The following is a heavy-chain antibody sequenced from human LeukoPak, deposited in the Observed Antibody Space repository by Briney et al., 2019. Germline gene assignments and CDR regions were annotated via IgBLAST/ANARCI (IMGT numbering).Heavy chain of an antibody. CDR2: ISSSSSYI. D-gene: IGHD6-13*01. CDR3: ARPIAAAGWDFDY. CDR1: GFTFSSYS. Sequence: GGSLRLSCAASGFTFSSYSMNGVRQAPGKGLEWVSSISSSSSYIYYADSVKGRFTISRDNAKNSLYLQMKSLRAEDTAVYYCARPIAAAGWDFDYWGQGTLVTVSS. J-gene: IGHJ4*02. V-gene: IGHV3-21*01.